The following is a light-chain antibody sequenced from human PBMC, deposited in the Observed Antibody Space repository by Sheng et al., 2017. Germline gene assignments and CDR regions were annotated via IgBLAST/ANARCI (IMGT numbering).Light chain of an antibody. CDR2: DAS. CDR1: QSVSRY. J-gene: IGKJ3*01. CDR3: QQYEKWPLT. V-gene: IGKV3-11*01. Sequence: EIVLTQSPATLSLSPGERATLSCWASQSVSRYLVWYQQKPGQAPRLLIYDASNRATGIPARFSGSGSGTDFTLTISSLEPEDFAVYYCQQYEKWPLTFGPGTKV.